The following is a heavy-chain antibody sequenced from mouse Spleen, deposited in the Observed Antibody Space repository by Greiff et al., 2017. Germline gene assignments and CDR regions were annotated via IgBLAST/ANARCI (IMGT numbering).Heavy chain of an antibody. J-gene: IGHJ4*01. CDR2: INPNNGGT. D-gene: IGHD2-1*01. Sequence: EVQLQESGPELVKPGASVKIPCKASGYTFTDYNMDWVKQSHGKSLEWIGDINPNNGGTIYNQKFKGKATLTVDKSSSTAYMELRSLTSEDTAVYYCARRGGNYESPYAMDYWGQGTSVTVSS. V-gene: IGHV1-18*01. CDR1: GYTFTDYN. CDR3: ARRGGNYESPYAMDY.